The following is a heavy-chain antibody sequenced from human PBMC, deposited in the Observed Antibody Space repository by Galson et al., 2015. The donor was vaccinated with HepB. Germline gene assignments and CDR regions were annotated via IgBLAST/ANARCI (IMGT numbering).Heavy chain of an antibody. CDR3: ARDHYGSGWGYFDY. CDR2: INPSGGST. D-gene: IGHD3-10*01. V-gene: IGHV1-46*01. Sequence: SVKVSCKASGYFFTDYYIHWVRQAPGQGLKWMGIINPSGGSTTYAQKFQGRVTMTRDTSTSTVYMELSSLKSEDTAVYYCARDHYGSGWGYFDYWGQGNLVTVSS. CDR1: GYFFTDYY. J-gene: IGHJ4*02.